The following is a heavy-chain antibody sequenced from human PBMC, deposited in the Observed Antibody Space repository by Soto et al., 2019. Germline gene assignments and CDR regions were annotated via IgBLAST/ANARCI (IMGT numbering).Heavy chain of an antibody. CDR2: IYYSGST. CDR3: AREGGYYDSSGYPPSGMDV. Sequence: PSETPSLTCTVSGGSISSGGYYWSWIRQHPGKGLEWIGYIYYSGSTYYNPSLKSRVTISVDTSKNQFSLKLSSVTAADTAVYYCAREGGYYDSSGYPPSGMDVWGQGTTVTVSS. CDR1: GGSISSGGYY. V-gene: IGHV4-31*03. J-gene: IGHJ6*02. D-gene: IGHD3-22*01.